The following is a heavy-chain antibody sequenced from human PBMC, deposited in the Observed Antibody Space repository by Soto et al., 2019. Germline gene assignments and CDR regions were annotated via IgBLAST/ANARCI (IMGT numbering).Heavy chain of an antibody. Sequence: QVQLVESGGGVVQPGRSLRLSCAASGFTFSSYGMHWVRQAPGKGLEWVAVISYDGSNKYYADSVKGRFTISRDNSKNTLYLQMNSLRAEDTAVYYCAKSGVVGGPYYFDYWGQGTLVTVSS. CDR3: AKSGVVGGPYYFDY. CDR1: GFTFSSYG. J-gene: IGHJ4*02. D-gene: IGHD2-15*01. V-gene: IGHV3-30*18. CDR2: ISYDGSNK.